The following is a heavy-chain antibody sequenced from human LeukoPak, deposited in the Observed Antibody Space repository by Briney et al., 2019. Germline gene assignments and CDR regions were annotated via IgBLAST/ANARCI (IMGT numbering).Heavy chain of an antibody. V-gene: IGHV1-69*05. Sequence: ASVKVSCKASGGTFSSYAISWVRQAPGQGLEWMGGIIPIFGTANYAQKFQGRVTMTRDTSTSTVYMELSSLRSEDTAVYYCARVMGYYTMDYWGQGTLVTVSS. CDR2: IIPIFGTA. CDR3: ARVMGYYTMDY. D-gene: IGHD3-3*01. J-gene: IGHJ4*02. CDR1: GGTFSSYA.